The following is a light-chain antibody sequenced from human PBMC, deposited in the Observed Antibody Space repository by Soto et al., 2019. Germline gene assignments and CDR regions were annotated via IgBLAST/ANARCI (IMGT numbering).Light chain of an antibody. Sequence: NFMLTQPHSVSESPGKTVTISWTRSSGSIGSNYVQWYQQRPGSAPTTVIYEDKQRPSGVPDRFSGSTDGSSNSASLTISGLQTEDEADYYCQSYDSSSVVFGGGTQLTVL. J-gene: IGLJ2*01. CDR2: EDK. CDR1: SGSIGSNY. V-gene: IGLV6-57*04. CDR3: QSYDSSSVV.